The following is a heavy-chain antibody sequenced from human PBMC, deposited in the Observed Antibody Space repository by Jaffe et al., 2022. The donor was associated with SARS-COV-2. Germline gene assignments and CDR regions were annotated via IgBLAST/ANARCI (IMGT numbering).Heavy chain of an antibody. CDR1: GFTFSIYS. V-gene: IGHV3-48*02. CDR3: ARDPMAAGGTTFDY. J-gene: IGHJ4*02. D-gene: IGHD6-13*01. CDR2: ISSGGSSI. Sequence: EVQLVESGGGLVQPGGSLRLSCAASGFTFSIYSMNWVRQAPGKGLEWVSYISSGGSSIFYADSVKGRFTISRDNAQNSLYLQMNSLRDEDTAVYYCARDPMAAGGTTFDYWGQGTLVTVSS.